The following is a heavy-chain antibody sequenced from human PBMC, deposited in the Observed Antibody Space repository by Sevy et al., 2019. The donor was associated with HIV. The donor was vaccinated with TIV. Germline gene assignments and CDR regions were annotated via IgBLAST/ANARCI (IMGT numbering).Heavy chain of an antibody. J-gene: IGHJ4*02. CDR1: AFNFSICG. Sequence: GGSLRLSCAASAFNFSICGMHWVRQAPDKGLEWVALIWYDGSNKYYADSVKGRFTISRDNSKSTLYLQMNSLRAEDTAVYYCARGRDYGNFDYWGQGTLVTVSS. D-gene: IGHD4-17*01. V-gene: IGHV3-33*01. CDR3: ARGRDYGNFDY. CDR2: IWYDGSNK.